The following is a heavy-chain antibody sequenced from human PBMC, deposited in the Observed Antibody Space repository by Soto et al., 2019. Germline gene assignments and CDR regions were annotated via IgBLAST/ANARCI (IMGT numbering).Heavy chain of an antibody. J-gene: IGHJ5*02. CDR3: ATQEVGGSYVYTFDP. CDR1: GGSITSSSYY. CDR2: IYCSGST. V-gene: IGHV4-39*01. D-gene: IGHD1-26*01. Sequence: SETLSLTCTVSGGSITSSSYYWGWIRQPPGKGLEWIGSIYCSGSTYYNPSLKSRVTISVDTSKNQFSLKLSSVTAADTAVYYCATQEVGGSYVYTFDPWGQGTLVTVSS.